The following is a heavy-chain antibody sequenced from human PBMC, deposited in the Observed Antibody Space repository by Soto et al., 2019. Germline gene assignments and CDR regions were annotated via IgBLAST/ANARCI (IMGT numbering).Heavy chain of an antibody. V-gene: IGHV3-23*01. J-gene: IGHJ6*02. D-gene: IGHD2-8*02. CDR3: ARDWTGNTCPCLDV. Sequence: EVQLWESGGGLVQPGGSLRLSCAASGFIFNNYALTWVRQSPGKGLEWVSTSGGSGGTTYYADSVKGRFTISRASSKNTLSLQMNSLRVEDTATYYCARDWTGNTCPCLDVWGQGTTVSVSS. CDR1: GFIFNNYA. CDR2: SGGSGGTT.